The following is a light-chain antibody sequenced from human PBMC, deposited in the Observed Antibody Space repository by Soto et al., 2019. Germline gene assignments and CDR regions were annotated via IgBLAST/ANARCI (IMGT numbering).Light chain of an antibody. CDR1: QSVSSY. Sequence: EIVLTQSPATLSLSPGERATLSCRASQSVSSYLAWYQQKPGQAPRLLIYDASNRATGIPARFSGSGSGTDFTLTISSLEPEEFAVYYCQQRSNWPSFTFGPGTKVDLK. V-gene: IGKV3-11*01. CDR2: DAS. CDR3: QQRSNWPSFT. J-gene: IGKJ3*01.